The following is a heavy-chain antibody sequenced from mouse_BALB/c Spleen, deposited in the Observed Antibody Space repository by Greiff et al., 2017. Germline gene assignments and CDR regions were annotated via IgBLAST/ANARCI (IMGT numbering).Heavy chain of an antibody. J-gene: IGHJ3*01. D-gene: IGHD1-1*01. CDR3: AGDYYGSWFAY. CDR1: GFTFSSYA. Sequence: EVHLVESGGGLVKPGGSLKLSCAASGFTFSSYAMSWVRQTPEKRLEWVASISSGGSTYYPDSVKGRFTISRDNARNILYLQMSSLRSEDTAMYYCAGDYYGSWFAYWGQGTLVTVSA. CDR2: ISSGGST. V-gene: IGHV5-6-5*01.